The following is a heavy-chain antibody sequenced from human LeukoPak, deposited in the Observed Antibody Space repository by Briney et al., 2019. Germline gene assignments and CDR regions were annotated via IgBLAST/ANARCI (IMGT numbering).Heavy chain of an antibody. CDR1: GGSISSGGYY. CDR3: ARGRYSGYKFDY. D-gene: IGHD5-12*01. CDR2: IYYSGST. J-gene: IGHJ4*02. Sequence: PSETLSLPCTVSGGSISSGGYYWSWIRQHPGKGLEWIGYIYYSGSTYYNPSLKSRVTISVDTSKNQFSLKLSSVTAADTAVYYCARGRYSGYKFDYWGQGTLVTVSS. V-gene: IGHV4-31*03.